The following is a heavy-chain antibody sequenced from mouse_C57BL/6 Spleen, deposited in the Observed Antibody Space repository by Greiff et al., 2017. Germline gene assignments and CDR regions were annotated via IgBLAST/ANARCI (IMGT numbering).Heavy chain of an antibody. Sequence: VQLQQSGAELVRPGASVKLSCTASGFNIKDYYMHWVKQRPEQGLEWIGRIDPEDGDTEYAPKFQGKATMTADTSSTTAYLQLSSLTSEDTAVYYCTGTTVVATDYAMDYWGQGTSVTVSS. CDR2: IDPEDGDT. J-gene: IGHJ4*01. CDR1: GFNIKDYY. V-gene: IGHV14-1*01. CDR3: TGTTVVATDYAMDY. D-gene: IGHD1-1*01.